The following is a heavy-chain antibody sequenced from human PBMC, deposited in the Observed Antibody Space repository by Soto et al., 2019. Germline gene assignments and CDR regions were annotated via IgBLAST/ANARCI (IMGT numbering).Heavy chain of an antibody. J-gene: IGHJ4*02. D-gene: IGHD6-13*01. Sequence: SETLSLTCTVSGGSISSFYWSWIRQPPGKGLEWIGYIYYSGSTNYNPSLKSRGTINPDTSQNQFSLHLTSVTPEDTAVYYCGRLVGNSWIDYWGQGTLVTVSS. CDR1: GGSISSFY. CDR3: GRLVGNSWIDY. V-gene: IGHV4-59*08. CDR2: IYYSGST.